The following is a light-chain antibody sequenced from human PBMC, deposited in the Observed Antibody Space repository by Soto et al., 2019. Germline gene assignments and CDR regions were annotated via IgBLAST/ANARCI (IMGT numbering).Light chain of an antibody. CDR1: RSLVYNDGNTY. CDR3: MQGTHWPPT. Sequence: DVVMTQSPLSLPVTLGQPASISCCCTRSLVYNDGNTYLNWFQQRPGQSPRRLIYKVSNRDSGVPDRFSGSGSGTDFTLKISRVEAEDIGVYYCMQGTHWPPTFGQGTRLEIK. CDR2: KVS. V-gene: IGKV2-30*01. J-gene: IGKJ5*01.